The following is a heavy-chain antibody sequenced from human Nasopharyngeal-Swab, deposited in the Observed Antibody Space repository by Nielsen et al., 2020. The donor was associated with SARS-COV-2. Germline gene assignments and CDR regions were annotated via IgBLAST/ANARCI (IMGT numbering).Heavy chain of an antibody. CDR1: GGSISSSSYY. D-gene: IGHD3-10*01. V-gene: IGHV4-39*01. J-gene: IGHJ4*02. CDR2: LYYTGST. CDR3: ARHGGFGKNFDY. Sequence: SETLSLTCTASGGSISSSSYYWGWIRQPPGKGLEWIGSLYYTGSTYYNPSLKSRVTISVDTSKNQFSLKLSSVTATDTAVYYCARHGGFGKNFDYWGQGTLVTVSS.